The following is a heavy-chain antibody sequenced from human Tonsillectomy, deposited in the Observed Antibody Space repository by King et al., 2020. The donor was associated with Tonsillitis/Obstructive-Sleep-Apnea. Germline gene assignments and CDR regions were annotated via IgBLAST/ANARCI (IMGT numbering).Heavy chain of an antibody. J-gene: IGHJ4*02. D-gene: IGHD3-10*01. V-gene: IGHV3-30*04. CDR2: MSHDGSKK. CDR3: VSSWGLRGAFDY. CDR1: GFTFSSYA. Sequence: HVQLVESGGGVVQPGRSLRLSCAASGFTFSSYAMNWVRQAPGQGLEWVAVMSHDGSKKYYADSVKGRFTISRDNSKNTLYLQMNSLRVEDTAVYYCVSSWGLRGAFDYWGQGILVTVSS.